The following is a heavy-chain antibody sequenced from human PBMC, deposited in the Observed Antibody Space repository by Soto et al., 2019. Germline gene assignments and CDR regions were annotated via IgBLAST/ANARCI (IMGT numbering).Heavy chain of an antibody. CDR2: IYYSGST. J-gene: IGHJ5*02. CDR1: GGSVSSGSYY. Sequence: SETLSLTCTVSGGSVSSGSYYWSWIRQAPGKGLEWIGYIYYSGSTNYNPSLKSRVTISVDTSKNQFSLKLSSVTAADTAVYYCAREGDYYGSGSYFNWFDPWGQGTLVTVSS. D-gene: IGHD3-10*01. CDR3: AREGDYYGSGSYFNWFDP. V-gene: IGHV4-61*01.